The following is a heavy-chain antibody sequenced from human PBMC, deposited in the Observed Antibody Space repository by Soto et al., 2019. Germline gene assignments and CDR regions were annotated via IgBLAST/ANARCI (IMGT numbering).Heavy chain of an antibody. CDR3: AKDGAMGAFDI. D-gene: IGHD3-16*01. CDR1: VFTFSSYG. V-gene: IGHV3-30*18. CDR2: ISYDGSNK. Sequence: GESLKISCAASVFTFSSYGMHWVRQAPGKGLEWVAVISYDGSNKYYADSVKGRFTISRDNSKNTLYLQMNSLRAEDTAVYYCAKDGAMGAFDIWGQGTMVTVSS. J-gene: IGHJ3*02.